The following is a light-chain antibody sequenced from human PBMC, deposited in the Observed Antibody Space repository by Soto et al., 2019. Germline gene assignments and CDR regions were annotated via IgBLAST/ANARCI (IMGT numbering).Light chain of an antibody. Sequence: EIVMTQSPPTLSVSPGERVTLSCRSSQSVDHNVAWYQHKPGQTPRLVIYGASSRSAAFPARFSGSGSGTEFTLTIASLQSEDFAVYYCQQYNDWLTWSFGQGTKVDLK. V-gene: IGKV3-15*01. CDR2: GAS. J-gene: IGKJ1*01. CDR1: QSVDHN. CDR3: QQYNDWLTWS.